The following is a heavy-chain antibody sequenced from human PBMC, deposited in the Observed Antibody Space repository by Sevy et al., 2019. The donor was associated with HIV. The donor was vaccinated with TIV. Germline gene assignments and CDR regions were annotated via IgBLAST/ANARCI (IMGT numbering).Heavy chain of an antibody. CDR2: ITGSSTTI. CDR1: GFTFSNYA. D-gene: IGHD4-17*01. J-gene: IGHJ1*01. V-gene: IGHV3-23*01. Sequence: GGSLRLSCEASGFTFSNYALTWVRQAPGKGLDWVSSITGSSTTIYYADSVKGRFTVSRDNSNNTLYLHINSLRAEDTAVYYCARDGLYGGNFEYFQHWGQGTLVTVSS. CDR3: ARDGLYGGNFEYFQH.